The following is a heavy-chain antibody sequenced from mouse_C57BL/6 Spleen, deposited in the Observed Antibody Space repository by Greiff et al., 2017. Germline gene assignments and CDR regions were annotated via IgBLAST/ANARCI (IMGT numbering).Heavy chain of an antibody. D-gene: IGHD1-1*01. V-gene: IGHV1-82*01. J-gene: IGHJ2*01. CDR3: ARSHYGSDYFDY. Sequence: VQLQQSGPELVKPGASVKISCKASGYAFSRSWMNWVKQRPGKGLEWIGRIYPGDGDTNYNGKFKGKATLTADKSSSTAYMQLSSLTSEDSAVYVCARSHYGSDYFDYWGQGTTRTVSS. CDR2: IYPGDGDT. CDR1: GYAFSRSW.